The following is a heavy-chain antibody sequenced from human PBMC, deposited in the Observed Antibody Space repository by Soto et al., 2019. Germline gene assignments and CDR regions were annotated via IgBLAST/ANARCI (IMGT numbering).Heavy chain of an antibody. V-gene: IGHV4-59*01. J-gene: IGHJ4*02. CDR2: IYYSGIT. CDR1: CGSLNSYY. CDR3: ARGGGVYYFDY. Sequence: LSLPCTVFCGSLNSYYWSWIRQPPGKGLEWIGYIYYSGITDYNPSLKSRVTISVDTSKSQFSLKLSSVTAADTAVYYCARGGGVYYFDYWGQGTLVTVSS. D-gene: IGHD2-8*02.